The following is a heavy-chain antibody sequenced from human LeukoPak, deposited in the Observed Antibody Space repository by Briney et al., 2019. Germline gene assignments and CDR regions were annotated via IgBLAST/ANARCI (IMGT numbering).Heavy chain of an antibody. Sequence: SETLSLTCSVSGGSISSSTYCWGWIRQPPGKGLKWIGNVYYSGSTYYNLSLKTRVTISADTSKSQFSLKLSSVTAADTAVYYCARWADYGDQGSYFDYWGQGTLVTVSS. CDR2: VYYSGST. CDR1: GGSISSSTYC. J-gene: IGHJ4*02. V-gene: IGHV4-39*01. CDR3: ARWADYGDQGSYFDY. D-gene: IGHD4-17*01.